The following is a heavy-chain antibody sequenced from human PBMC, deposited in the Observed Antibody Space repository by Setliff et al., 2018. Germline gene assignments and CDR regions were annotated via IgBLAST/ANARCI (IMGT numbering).Heavy chain of an antibody. J-gene: IGHJ4*02. CDR2: IKQDGSVK. V-gene: IGHV3-7*04. CDR1: GFTFSSFW. CDR3: TRGLREDGYKLADY. D-gene: IGHD5-12*01. Sequence: PGGSLRLSCAAFGFTFSSFWMSWVRQAPGKGLEWVANIKQDGSVKYYVDPVKGRFTISRDNAKNSLYLQMNSQRAEDTAVYYCTRGLREDGYKLADYWGQGTLVTVSA.